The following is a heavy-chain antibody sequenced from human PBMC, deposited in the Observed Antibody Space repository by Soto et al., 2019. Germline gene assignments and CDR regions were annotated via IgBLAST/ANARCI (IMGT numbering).Heavy chain of an antibody. D-gene: IGHD3-10*01. Sequence: GASVKVSCKASGGTFSSYAISWVRQAPGQGLEWMGGIIPIFGTANYAQKFQGRVTITADESTSTAYMELSSLRSEDTAVYYCARDLFGWFGEFPSKYSWFDPWGQGTLVTVSS. V-gene: IGHV1-69*13. J-gene: IGHJ5*02. CDR3: ARDLFGWFGEFPSKYSWFDP. CDR1: GGTFSSYA. CDR2: IIPIFGTA.